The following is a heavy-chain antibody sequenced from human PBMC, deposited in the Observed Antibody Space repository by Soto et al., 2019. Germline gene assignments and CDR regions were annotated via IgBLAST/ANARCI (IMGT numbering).Heavy chain of an antibody. Sequence: QVQLVQSGAEVKKPGSSVKDSCKASGGTFSSYAISWVRQAPGQGLEWMGGIIPIFGTANYAQKFQGRGTITADESTSTAYMELSSLRSEDTAVYYCARNRYSSSWYGSCYYYYGMDVWGQGTTVTVSS. J-gene: IGHJ6*02. V-gene: IGHV1-69*01. CDR1: GGTFSSYA. CDR3: ARNRYSSSWYGSCYYYYGMDV. CDR2: IIPIFGTA. D-gene: IGHD6-13*01.